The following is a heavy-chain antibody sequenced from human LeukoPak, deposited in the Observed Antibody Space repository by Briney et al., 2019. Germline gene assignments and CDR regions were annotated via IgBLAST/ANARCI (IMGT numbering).Heavy chain of an antibody. CDR2: IYYSGST. J-gene: IGHJ4*02. CDR1: GGSISGYY. D-gene: IGHD2-2*02. Sequence: PSETLSLTCTVSGGSISGYYWSWIRQPPGEGLEGIGYIYYSGSTNYNPSLKSRVTISVDTSKNQFSLKLSSVTAADTAVYYCARGGGGGYCSSTSCYTFDYWGQGTLVTVSS. CDR3: ARGGGGGYCSSTSCYTFDY. V-gene: IGHV4-59*12.